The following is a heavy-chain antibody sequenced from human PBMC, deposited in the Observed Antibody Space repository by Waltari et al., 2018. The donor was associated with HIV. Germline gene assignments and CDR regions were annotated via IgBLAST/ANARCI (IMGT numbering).Heavy chain of an antibody. CDR2: ISVKDGRT. V-gene: IGHV1-18*04. Sequence: QIQLLQSGAEVKKPGASVRVSCKASGYSLNRTGITGVRQAPGQGLEWIGWISVKDGRTNSAQNLQGRVTMTSDPSTSTVYMELRTLRSDDTAVYYCAIGSWGEVSFGYWGQGTLVTVSS. CDR1: GYSLNRTG. CDR3: AIGSWGEVSFGY. D-gene: IGHD3-16*02. J-gene: IGHJ4*02.